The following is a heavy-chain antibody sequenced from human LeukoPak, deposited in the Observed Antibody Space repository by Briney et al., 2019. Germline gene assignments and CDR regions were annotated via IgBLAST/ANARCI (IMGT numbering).Heavy chain of an antibody. CDR1: GFTFSSYG. D-gene: IGHD6-19*01. Sequence: PGGSLRLSCAASGFTFSSYGMHWVRQAPGKGLEWVAVIWYDGSNKYYADSVKGRFTISRDNSKNSLYLQLNSLRAEDTAVYYCTTTGWKGVFDYWGQGTLVTVSS. V-gene: IGHV3-33*01. J-gene: IGHJ4*02. CDR2: IWYDGSNK. CDR3: TTTGWKGVFDY.